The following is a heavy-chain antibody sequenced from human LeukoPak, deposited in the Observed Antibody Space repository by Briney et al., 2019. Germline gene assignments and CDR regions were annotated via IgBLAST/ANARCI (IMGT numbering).Heavy chain of an antibody. J-gene: IGHJ6*03. V-gene: IGHV3-30*03. CDR1: GFTISSYG. D-gene: IGHD6-19*01. CDR3: ARLTGWDNYYSYMDV. CDR2: ILYDGSNK. Sequence: AGSLTLTCAASGFTISSYGLYGVGQDPPKDVEWLASILYDGSNKFYLDSVKGRFTISRDNSRNTLYLQMNSLRAEDTAVYYCARLTGWDNYYSYMDVWGKGTTVTVSS.